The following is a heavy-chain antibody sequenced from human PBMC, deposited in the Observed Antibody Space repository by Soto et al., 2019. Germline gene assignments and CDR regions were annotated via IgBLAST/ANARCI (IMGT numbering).Heavy chain of an antibody. D-gene: IGHD2-8*01. CDR2: ISGSGGST. CDR3: AKLKPGIVLMVYAFDY. V-gene: IGHV3-23*01. J-gene: IGHJ4*02. Sequence: QPVGSLRLSCAASGFTFSSYAMSWVRQAPGKGLEWVSAISGSGGSTYYADSVKGRFTISRDNSKNTLYLQMNSLRAEDTAVYYCAKLKPGIVLMVYAFDYWGQGTLVTAPQ. CDR1: GFTFSSYA.